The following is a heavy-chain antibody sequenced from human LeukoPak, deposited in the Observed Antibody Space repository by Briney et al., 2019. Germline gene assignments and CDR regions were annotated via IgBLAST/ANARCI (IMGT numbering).Heavy chain of an antibody. V-gene: IGHV3-21*04. CDR2: ISSSSSYI. Sequence: GGSLRLSCAASGFTFSSYSMNWVRQAPGKGLEWVSSISSSSSYIYYADSVKGRFTTSRDNAKNSLYLQMNSLRAEDTAVYYCARGYYGSGSYYNYLFDYWGQGTLVTVSS. CDR3: ARGYYGSGSYYNYLFDY. J-gene: IGHJ4*02. CDR1: GFTFSSYS. D-gene: IGHD3-10*01.